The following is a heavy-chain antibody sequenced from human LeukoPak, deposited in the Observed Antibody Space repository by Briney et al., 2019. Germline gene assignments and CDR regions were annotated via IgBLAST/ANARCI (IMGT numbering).Heavy chain of an antibody. CDR1: GFTFSSYA. Sequence: GGSLRLSCAASGFTFSSYAMSWVRQAPGKGLEWVSAISGSGGSTYYADSVKGRFTISRDNSKNTLYLQMNSLRAEDTAVYYCAKGRSGWYTYNWFDPWGQGTLVTVSS. J-gene: IGHJ5*02. CDR2: ISGSGGST. CDR3: AKGRSGWYTYNWFDP. D-gene: IGHD6-19*01. V-gene: IGHV3-23*01.